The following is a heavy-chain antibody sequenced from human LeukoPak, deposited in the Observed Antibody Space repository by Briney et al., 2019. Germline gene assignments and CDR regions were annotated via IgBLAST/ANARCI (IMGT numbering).Heavy chain of an antibody. J-gene: IGHJ4*02. CDR2: IYYSGST. Sequence: IPSETLSLTCTVSGGSISSGGYYWSWIRQHPGKGLEWIGYIYYSGSTYYNPSLKSRVTISVDTSKNQFSLKLSSVTAADTAVYYCARAAARGYCSSTSCHGEIDYWGQGTLVTVSS. D-gene: IGHD2-2*01. V-gene: IGHV4-31*03. CDR1: GGSISSGGYY. CDR3: ARAAARGYCSSTSCHGEIDY.